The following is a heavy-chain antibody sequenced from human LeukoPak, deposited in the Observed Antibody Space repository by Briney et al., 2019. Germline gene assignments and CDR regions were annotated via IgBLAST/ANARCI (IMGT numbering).Heavy chain of an antibody. J-gene: IGHJ4*02. CDR3: ARGAGSFEY. V-gene: IGHV4-34*01. CDR2: INHSGST. D-gene: IGHD6-13*01. Sequence: SSETLSLTCAVYGGSFSGYYWSWIRQPPGKGLEWIGEINHSGSTNYNPSLKSRVTISVDTSKNQFSLKLSSVTAADTAVYYCARGAGSFEYWGQGTLVTVSS. CDR1: GGSFSGYY.